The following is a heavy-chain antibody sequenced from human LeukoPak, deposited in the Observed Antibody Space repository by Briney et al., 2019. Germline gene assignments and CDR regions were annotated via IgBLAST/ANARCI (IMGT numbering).Heavy chain of an antibody. CDR2: ISVDASKK. V-gene: IGHV3-30*14. CDR1: GFTFSSYA. CDR3: ARDGGIGWVDFDH. J-gene: IGHJ4*02. D-gene: IGHD6-19*01. Sequence: PGGSLRLSCAASGFTFSSYAMHWVRQAPGKGLEWVTVISVDASKKFYADFVKGRFTISRDNSKNTVYLQVDSLRVEDTAVYYCARDGGIGWVDFDHWGQGTLVTVSS.